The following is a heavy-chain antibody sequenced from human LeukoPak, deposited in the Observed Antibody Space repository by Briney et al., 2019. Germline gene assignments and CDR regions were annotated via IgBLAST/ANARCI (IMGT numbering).Heavy chain of an antibody. D-gene: IGHD1-26*01. CDR2: INPISGGT. Sequence: VASVKVSCKASGYTFSGYYMLWVRQAPGQGLEWMGWINPISGGTNYAQKFQGRVTMTRDTSISTAYMELSRLKSDDTAVYYCARDRGSSLPYWGQGTLVSVSS. CDR1: GYTFSGYY. V-gene: IGHV1-2*02. J-gene: IGHJ4*02. CDR3: ARDRGSSLPY.